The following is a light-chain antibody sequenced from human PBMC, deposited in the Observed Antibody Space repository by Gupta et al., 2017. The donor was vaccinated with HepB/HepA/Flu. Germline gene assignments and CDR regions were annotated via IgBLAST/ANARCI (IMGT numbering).Light chain of an antibody. Sequence: DMQMSQSPSTLSAFVGDRVTITCRASRHSYTWLAWYQQKPGKAPNLLIYKVSTLQSGVPSRFSGSGSGTEFTLTISSLQPDDSATYYCLLYSVYWTFGQGTKVEI. J-gene: IGKJ1*01. CDR2: KVS. CDR1: RHSYTW. CDR3: LLYSVYWT. V-gene: IGKV1-5*03.